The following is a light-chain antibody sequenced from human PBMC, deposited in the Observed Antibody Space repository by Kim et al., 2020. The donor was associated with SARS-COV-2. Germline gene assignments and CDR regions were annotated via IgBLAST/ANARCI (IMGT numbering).Light chain of an antibody. J-gene: IGLJ3*02. CDR3: QVWDSSSDHCV. CDR2: DDS. CDR1: DIGSRG. Sequence: APGKTARNTCGGNDIGSRGVRRYQQKPGQAPVLVIYDDSDRASGIPERFSGSNAGNTDTLTSSRVEAGDEADYYCQVWDSSSDHCVFGGGTQLTVL. V-gene: IGLV3-21*03.